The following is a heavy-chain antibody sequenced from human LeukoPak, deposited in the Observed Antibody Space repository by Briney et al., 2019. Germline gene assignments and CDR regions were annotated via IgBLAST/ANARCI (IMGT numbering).Heavy chain of an antibody. V-gene: IGHV3-23*01. CDR2: VSGSGGST. CDR3: ARDLAGGRFDL. Sequence: GGSLRLSCAASGFSFSNYAMNWVRQAPGKGLEWVSGVSGSGGSTKYADSVKGRFTISRDNSKNTLHLQMNSLRAEDTAVYYCARDLAGGRFDLWGQGTLVTVSS. CDR1: GFSFSNYA. D-gene: IGHD3-16*01. J-gene: IGHJ5*02.